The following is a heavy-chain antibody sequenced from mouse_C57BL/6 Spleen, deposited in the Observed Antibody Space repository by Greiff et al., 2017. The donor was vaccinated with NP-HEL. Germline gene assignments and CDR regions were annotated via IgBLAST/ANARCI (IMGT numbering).Heavy chain of an antibody. CDR1: GYTFTDHI. V-gene: IGHV1-11*01. CDR2: IYPVSGET. Sequence: QVPVQQSSPALALPFSSFTLSCKASGYTFTDHIMNWVKKRPGQGLEWIGRIYPVSGETNYNQKFMGKATFSVDRSSSTVYMVLNSLTSEDPAVYYCVLNFDYWGQGTTLTVSS. CDR3: VLNFDY. J-gene: IGHJ2*01.